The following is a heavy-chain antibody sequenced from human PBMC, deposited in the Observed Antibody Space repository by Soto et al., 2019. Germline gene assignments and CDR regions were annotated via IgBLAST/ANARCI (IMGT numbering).Heavy chain of an antibody. CDR3: AKEGGAGETTLRYRDVF. CDR1: GVIFSDYG. D-gene: IGHD5-18*01. J-gene: IGHJ4*02. CDR2: VSFDGSVE. V-gene: IGHV3-30*18. Sequence: QVQLVESGGGVVQPGMSLRLSCVVSGVIFSDYGMHWVRQAPGKGLEWVAVVSFDGSVEYYADSVKGRFTISRDNPKNALYLQMNSLQIDDTAVYDCAKEGGAGETTLRYRDVFWCQGTLVTVSS.